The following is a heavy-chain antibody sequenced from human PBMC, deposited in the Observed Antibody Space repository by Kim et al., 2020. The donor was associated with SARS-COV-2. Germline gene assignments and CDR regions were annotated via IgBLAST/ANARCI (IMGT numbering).Heavy chain of an antibody. CDR2: IIPILGIA. Sequence: SVKVSCKASGGTFSSYAISWVRQAPGQGLEWMGRIIPILGIANYAQKFQGRVTITADKSTRTAYMELSSLRSEDTAVYYCAGEGDYGDYVFENYYYYGMDGWGQGTTVPVSS. D-gene: IGHD4-17*01. CDR1: GGTFSSYA. CDR3: AGEGDYGDYVFENYYYYGMDG. V-gene: IGHV1-69*04. J-gene: IGHJ6*02.